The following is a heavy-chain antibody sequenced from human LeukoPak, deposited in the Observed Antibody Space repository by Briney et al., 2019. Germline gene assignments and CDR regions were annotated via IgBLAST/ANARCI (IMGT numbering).Heavy chain of an antibody. CDR1: GGSISSYY. V-gene: IGHV4-59*01. Sequence: PSETLPLICTVSGGSISSYYWSWIRQPPGKGLEWIGYIYYSGSTNYNPSLKSRVTISVDTSKNQFSLKLSSVTAADTAVYYCARGGSWPDYFDYWGQGTLVTVSS. CDR2: IYYSGST. D-gene: IGHD6-13*01. CDR3: ARGGSWPDYFDY. J-gene: IGHJ4*02.